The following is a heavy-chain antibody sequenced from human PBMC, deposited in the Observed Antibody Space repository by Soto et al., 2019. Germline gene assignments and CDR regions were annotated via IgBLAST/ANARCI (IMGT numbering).Heavy chain of an antibody. J-gene: IGHJ4*02. CDR2: IRYSGST. D-gene: IGHD3-16*01. Sequence: QVQLQESGPGLVKPSQTLSLTCTVSGDFINSGGYYWSWIRQRPGKGLEWIGYIRYSGSTYYNPSLKSRITISLDTSKKQFSRQLTSVTAADTAVYYCARRGGEGGYYHDYWGQGTLVTVSS. CDR3: ARRGGEGGYYHDY. CDR1: GDFINSGGYY. V-gene: IGHV4-31*03.